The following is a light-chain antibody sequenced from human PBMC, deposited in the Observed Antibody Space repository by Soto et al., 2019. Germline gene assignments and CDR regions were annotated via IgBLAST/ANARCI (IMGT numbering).Light chain of an antibody. CDR1: RKDVGYYNY. CDR2: DVS. Sequence: QSVLTQLPSASGSPGQSVTIACTGTRKDVGYYNYVSWYQQPPGKAPKLLIYDVSKRPSGVPDRFSGSKSGNTASLTVSGLQAEDEGDYYCSSYAGSDYPDVFGTGTKVTVL. J-gene: IGLJ1*01. V-gene: IGLV2-8*01. CDR3: SSYAGSDYPDV.